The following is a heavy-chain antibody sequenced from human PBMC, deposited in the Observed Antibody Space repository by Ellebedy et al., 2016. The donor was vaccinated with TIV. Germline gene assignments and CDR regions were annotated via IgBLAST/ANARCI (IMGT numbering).Heavy chain of an antibody. CDR3: ASGQAGDY. CDR2: IYYSGST. J-gene: IGHJ4*02. CDR1: GGSISGHY. Sequence: SETLSLTXTVSGGSISGHYWSWIRQPPGKGLEWIGFIYYSGSTNYNPSLKSRVTISVDTSKNRFSLKLSSVTAADTAVYYCASGQAGDYWGQGTLVTASS. V-gene: IGHV4-59*11.